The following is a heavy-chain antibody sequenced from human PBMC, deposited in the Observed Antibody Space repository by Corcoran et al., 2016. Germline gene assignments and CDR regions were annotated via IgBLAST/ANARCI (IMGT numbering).Heavy chain of an antibody. D-gene: IGHD6-13*01. V-gene: IGHV4-39*01. CDR3: ARHGYSSSWPRGNWFDP. CDR2: IYYSGST. J-gene: IGHJ5*02. Sequence: QLQLRESGPGLVKPSETLSLTCTVSGGSISSSSYYWGWIRQPPGKGLEWIGSIYYSGSTYYNPSLKSRVTISVDTSKNQFSLKLSSVTAADTAVYYCARHGYSSSWPRGNWFDPWGQGTLVTVSS. CDR1: GGSISSSSYY.